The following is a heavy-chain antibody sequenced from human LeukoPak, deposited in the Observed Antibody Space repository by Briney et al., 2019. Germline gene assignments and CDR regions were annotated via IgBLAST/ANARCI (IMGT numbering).Heavy chain of an antibody. CDR2: MNPNSGNT. J-gene: IGHJ5*02. Sequence: GASVKVSCKASGYTFTSYDINWVRQATGRGLEWMGWMNPNSGNTGYAQKFQGRVTMTRDTSISTAYMELSRLRSDDTAVYYCARASIVGATVHYYYFDPWGQGTLVTVSS. CDR1: GYTFTSYD. V-gene: IGHV1-8*01. CDR3: ARASIVGATVHYYYFDP. D-gene: IGHD1-26*01.